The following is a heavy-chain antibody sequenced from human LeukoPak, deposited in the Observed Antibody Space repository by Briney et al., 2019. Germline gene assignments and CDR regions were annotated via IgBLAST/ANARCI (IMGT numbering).Heavy chain of an antibody. D-gene: IGHD2-15*01. V-gene: IGHV1-46*01. CDR1: GYTFTSYY. CDR2: INPSGGST. Sequence: ASVKVSCKASGYTFTSYYMHWVRQAPGQGLEWMGIINPSGGSTSYAQKFQGRVTMTRDTSTSTVHMELSGLRSEDTAVYYCARSWVVAPPSSGMDVWGQGTTVTVSS. CDR3: ARSWVVAPPSSGMDV. J-gene: IGHJ6*02.